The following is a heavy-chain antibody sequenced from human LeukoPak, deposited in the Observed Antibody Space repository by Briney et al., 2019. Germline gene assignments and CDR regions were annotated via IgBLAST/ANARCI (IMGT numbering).Heavy chain of an antibody. V-gene: IGHV4-61*01. D-gene: IGHD6-13*01. Sequence: ASETLSLTCTVSGDSVSSGTYYWTWIRQPPGKGLECLGYIYNTGATNFNPSLKSRLTMSLDKSKNQFSLNLTSVTSADTAVYYCAREKATLAACYFDYWGQGILVTVSS. J-gene: IGHJ4*02. CDR2: IYNTGAT. CDR1: GDSVSSGTYY. CDR3: AREKATLAACYFDY.